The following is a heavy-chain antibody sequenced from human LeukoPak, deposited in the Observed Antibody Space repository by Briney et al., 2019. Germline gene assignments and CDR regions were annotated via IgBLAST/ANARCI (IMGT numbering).Heavy chain of an antibody. J-gene: IGHJ4*02. V-gene: IGHV3-33*01. Sequence: PGTSLRLSCEASGFTFRIYCMHWVRQAPGKGLDWVAAIWQDGTNIHYADSVKGRFTISRDNSKNRLYLQMNNLRAEDTALYFCARVGYNSGWYEYWGQGTLVTVSS. CDR3: ARVGYNSGWYEY. D-gene: IGHD6-19*01. CDR2: IWQDGTNI. CDR1: GFTFRIYC.